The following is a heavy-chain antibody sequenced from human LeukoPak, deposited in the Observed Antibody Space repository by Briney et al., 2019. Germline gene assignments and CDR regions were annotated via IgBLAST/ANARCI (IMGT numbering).Heavy chain of an antibody. J-gene: IGHJ3*02. D-gene: IGHD6-13*01. V-gene: IGHV3-9*01. CDR1: GFTFEDYA. Sequence: GGSLRLSCAASGFTFEDYAMHWVRQAPGKGLEWVSGISWNSGSIGYADSVKGRFTISRDNAKNSLYLQMNSLRAEDTALYYCAKDRRYSSSPSSGAFDIWGQGTMVTVSS. CDR2: ISWNSGSI. CDR3: AKDRRYSSSPSSGAFDI.